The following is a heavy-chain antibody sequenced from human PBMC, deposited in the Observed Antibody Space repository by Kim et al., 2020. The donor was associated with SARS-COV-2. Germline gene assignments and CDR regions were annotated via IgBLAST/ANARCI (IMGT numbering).Heavy chain of an antibody. Sequence: SETLSLSCTVSGGSISNSFNYWGWIRQRPGKGLEWIGGVYHSGSTYDSPSLKSRVTVSVDTSKNQFSLKVTSVTAADTAVYFCARLPHDSSGYVDCWGQGTLVTVSS. D-gene: IGHD3-22*01. J-gene: IGHJ4*02. CDR1: GGSISNSFNY. CDR3: ARLPHDSSGYVDC. V-gene: IGHV4-39*01. CDR2: VYHSGST.